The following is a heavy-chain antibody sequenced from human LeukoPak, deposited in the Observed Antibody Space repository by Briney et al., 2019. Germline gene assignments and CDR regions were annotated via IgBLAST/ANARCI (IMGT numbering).Heavy chain of an antibody. CDR1: GGSISSYY. CDR3: ARGDYGSGSYWAYYYMDV. CDR2: IYYSGST. D-gene: IGHD3-10*01. J-gene: IGHJ6*03. V-gene: IGHV4-59*01. Sequence: SETLSLTCTVSGGSISSYYWSWIRQPPGKGLEWIGYIYYSGSTNYNPSLKSRVTISVDTSKNQFSLKLSSVTAADTAVYYCARGDYGSGSYWAYYYMDVWGQGTLVTVSS.